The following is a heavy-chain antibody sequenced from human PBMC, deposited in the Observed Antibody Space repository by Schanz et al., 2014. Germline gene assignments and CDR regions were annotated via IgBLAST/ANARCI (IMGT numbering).Heavy chain of an antibody. CDR2: IYHSGNT. D-gene: IGHD2-8*02. CDR3: ARDSLRGATGGYGMDV. V-gene: IGHV4-31*03. J-gene: IGHJ6*02. Sequence: QVQLQESGPGLVKPSQTLSLTCTVSGGSVSSGGDYWSWIRQHPGKGLEWIGEIYHSGNTNYNASLKSRVAISGDKSKNQISLRVRSVTAADAAVYYCARDSLRGATGGYGMDVWGQGTTVTVSS. CDR1: GGSVSSGGDY.